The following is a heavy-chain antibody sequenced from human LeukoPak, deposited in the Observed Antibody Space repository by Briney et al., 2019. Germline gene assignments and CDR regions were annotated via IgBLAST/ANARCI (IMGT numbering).Heavy chain of an antibody. V-gene: IGHV1-2*02. D-gene: IGHD2-21*02. J-gene: IGHJ4*02. CDR2: INTNSGDT. CDR1: GGTFSSYG. CDR3: SRLAGCGGDCYSEGDY. Sequence: GASVKVSCKASGGTFSSYGISWVRQAPGQGLEWMGWINTNSGDTNYAQRFQGKITMTRDTSTTTTYMELSSLTSDDTALYYCSRLAGCGGDCYSEGDYWGQGTLVIVSS.